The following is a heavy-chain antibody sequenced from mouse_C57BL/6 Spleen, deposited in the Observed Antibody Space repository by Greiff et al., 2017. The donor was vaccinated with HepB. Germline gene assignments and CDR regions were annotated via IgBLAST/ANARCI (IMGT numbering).Heavy chain of an antibody. J-gene: IGHJ3*01. CDR3: ARNYGSSYWFAY. CDR1: GYTFTSYT. Sequence: VQLQESGAELARPGASVKMSCKASGYTFTSYTMHWVKQRPGQGLEWIGYINPSSGYTKYNQKFKDKATLTADKSSSTAYMQLSSLTSEDSAVYYCARNYGSSYWFAYWGQGTLVTVSA. D-gene: IGHD1-1*01. V-gene: IGHV1-4*01. CDR2: INPSSGYT.